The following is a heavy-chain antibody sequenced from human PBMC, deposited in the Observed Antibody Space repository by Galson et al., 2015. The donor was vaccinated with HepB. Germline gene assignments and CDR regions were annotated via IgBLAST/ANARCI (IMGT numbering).Heavy chain of an antibody. CDR1: GFTVSSNY. J-gene: IGHJ4*02. D-gene: IGHD5-12*01. CDR3: ARLNGYDEAFDY. Sequence: SLRLSCAASGFTVSSNYMSWVRQAPGKGLEWVSIIYSGGSTYYADSVKGRFTISRDNSKNTLYLQMNSLRAEDTAVYYCARLNGYDEAFDYWGQGTLVTVSS. CDR2: IYSGGST. V-gene: IGHV3-66*04.